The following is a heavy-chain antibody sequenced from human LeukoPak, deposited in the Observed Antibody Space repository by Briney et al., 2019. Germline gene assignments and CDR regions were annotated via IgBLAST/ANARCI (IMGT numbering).Heavy chain of an antibody. CDR3: AKDISPDIVVVVAWSYGMDV. CDR2: ISYDGSNQ. D-gene: IGHD2-15*01. CDR1: GFTFSSYG. J-gene: IGHJ6*02. V-gene: IGHV3-30*18. Sequence: GGSLRLSCAASGFTFSSYGMHWVRQAPGKGLEWVAVISYDGSNQYYADSVKGRFTISRDNSKNTLYLQMNSLRAEDTAVYYCAKDISPDIVVVVAWSYGMDVWGQGTTVTVSS.